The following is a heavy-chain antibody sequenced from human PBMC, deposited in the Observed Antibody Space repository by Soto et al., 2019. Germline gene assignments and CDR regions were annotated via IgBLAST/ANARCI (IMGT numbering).Heavy chain of an antibody. CDR3: ARNGVITPPKYYYYGMDV. J-gene: IGHJ6*02. D-gene: IGHD3-3*01. CDR1: GFTFSSYG. V-gene: IGHV3-33*01. CDR2: IWYDGSNK. Sequence: GGSLRLSCAASGFTFSSYGMHWVRQAPGKGLEWVAVIWYDGSNKYYADSVKGRFTISRDNSKNTLYLQMNSLRAEDTAVYYCARNGVITPPKYYYYGMDVWGQGTTVTVSS.